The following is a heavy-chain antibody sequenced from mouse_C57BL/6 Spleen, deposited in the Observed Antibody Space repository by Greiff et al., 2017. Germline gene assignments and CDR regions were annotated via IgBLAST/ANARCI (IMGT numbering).Heavy chain of an antibody. CDR2: ISSGSSTI. D-gene: IGHD4-1*01. J-gene: IGHJ4*01. CDR3: ALGRDYYAMDY. V-gene: IGHV5-17*01. Sequence: EVKLEESGGGLVKPGGSLKLSCAASGFTFSDYGMHWVRQAPEKGLEWVAYISSGSSTIYYADTVKGRFTISRDNAKNTLFLQMTSLRSEDTAMYYCALGRDYYAMDYWGQGTSVTVSS. CDR1: GFTFSDYG.